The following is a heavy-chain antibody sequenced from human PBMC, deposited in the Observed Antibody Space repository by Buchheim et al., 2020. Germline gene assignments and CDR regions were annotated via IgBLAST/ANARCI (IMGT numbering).Heavy chain of an antibody. J-gene: IGHJ6*02. CDR2: ISGSGGST. CDR1: GFTFSSYA. D-gene: IGHD2-2*01. V-gene: IGHV3-23*01. Sequence: EVQLLESGGGLVQPGGSLRLSCAASGFTFSSYAMSWVRQAPGKGLEWVSAISGSGGSTYYAESVKGRFTISRDNSKKTLYLQMNSLRAEDTAVYYCAKNSDIVVAPAHGMDVWGQGTT. CDR3: AKNSDIVVAPAHGMDV.